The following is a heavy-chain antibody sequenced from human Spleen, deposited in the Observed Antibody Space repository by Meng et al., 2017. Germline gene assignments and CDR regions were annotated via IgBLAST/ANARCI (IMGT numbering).Heavy chain of an antibody. Sequence: QITLKGSARTLVKPTQTLTLTCNFSGFSLSTSGVGVGWIRQPPRKALEWLPLIYWDDDKRYSPSMKSRLTITKDTSKKQVVLTMTNMDPVDTATYYCAHRGEYYDSSGYYSLFDYWGQGTLVTVSS. D-gene: IGHD3-22*01. V-gene: IGHV2-5*02. CDR1: GFSLSTSGVG. J-gene: IGHJ4*02. CDR3: AHRGEYYDSSGYYSLFDY. CDR2: IYWDDDK.